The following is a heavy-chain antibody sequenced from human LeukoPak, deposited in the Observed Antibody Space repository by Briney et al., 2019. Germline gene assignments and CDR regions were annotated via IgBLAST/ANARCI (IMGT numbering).Heavy chain of an antibody. CDR2: INPNSGGT. Sequence: GASVKVSFKASGYTFTGYYMHWVRQAPGQGLEGMGWINPNSGGTNYAQKFQGRVTMTRDTSISTAYMELSRLRSDDTAVYYCARERYCSGGSCYHNWFDPWGQGTLVTVSS. D-gene: IGHD2-15*01. CDR1: GYTFTGYY. V-gene: IGHV1-2*02. J-gene: IGHJ5*02. CDR3: ARERYCSGGSCYHNWFDP.